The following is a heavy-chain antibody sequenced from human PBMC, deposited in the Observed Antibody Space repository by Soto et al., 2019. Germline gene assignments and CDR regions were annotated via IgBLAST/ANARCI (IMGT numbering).Heavy chain of an antibody. CDR1: GGSISSSNW. J-gene: IGHJ6*02. Sequence: SETLSLTCAVSGGSISSSNWWSWVRQPPGKGLEWIGEIYHSGSTNYNPSLKSRVTISVDKSKNQFSLKLSSVTAADTAVYYCARGRTTVVTRYYYGMDVWGQGTTVTVSS. V-gene: IGHV4-4*02. CDR2: IYHSGST. CDR3: ARGRTTVVTRYYYGMDV. D-gene: IGHD4-17*01.